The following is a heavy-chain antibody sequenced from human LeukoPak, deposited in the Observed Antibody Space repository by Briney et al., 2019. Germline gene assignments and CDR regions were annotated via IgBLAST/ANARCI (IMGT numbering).Heavy chain of an antibody. CDR3: ARNYNWFDP. V-gene: IGHV4-4*07. J-gene: IGHJ5*02. CDR2: LYTSGST. Sequence: SETLSLTCTVSGDSISSYYWSWIRQPAGKGLEWIGRLYTSGSTNYNPSLTSRVTMSVDTSKNEFSLKLTSVTAADTAVYYCARNYNWFDPWGQGTLVTVSS. CDR1: GDSISSYY.